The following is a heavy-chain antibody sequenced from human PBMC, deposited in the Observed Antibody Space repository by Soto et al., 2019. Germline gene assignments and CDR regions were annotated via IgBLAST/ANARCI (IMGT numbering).Heavy chain of an antibody. V-gene: IGHV2-5*02. Sequence: QITLKESGPTLVKPTQTLTLTCTFSGFSLSTSGVGVGWIRQPPGKALEWLALIYWDDDKRYTPSLRPRLTISADTSKNQVVFTMIRMDPVDTATYYCAHTFGDNKEDYCEQWGQGARVTGSS. J-gene: IGHJ4*02. D-gene: IGHD4-17*01. CDR3: AHTFGDNKEDYCEQ. CDR1: GFSLSTSGVG. CDR2: IYWDDDK.